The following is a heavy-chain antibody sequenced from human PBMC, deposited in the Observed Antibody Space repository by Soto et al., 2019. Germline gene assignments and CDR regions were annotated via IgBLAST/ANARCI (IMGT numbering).Heavy chain of an antibody. CDR1: GGSISSYY. CDR2: IYTSGST. J-gene: IGHJ4*02. D-gene: IGHD6-19*01. Sequence: SETLSLTCTVSGGSISSYYWSWIRQPAGKGLEWIGRIYTSGSTNYNPSLKSRVTMSIDTSKNQFSLKLSSVTAADTTVYYWARATGRSVAARGPLDSWGQGTLVTVSS. V-gene: IGHV4-4*07. CDR3: ARATGRSVAARGPLDS.